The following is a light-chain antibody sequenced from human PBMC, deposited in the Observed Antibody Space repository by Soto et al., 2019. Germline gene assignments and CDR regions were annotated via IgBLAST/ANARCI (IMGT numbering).Light chain of an antibody. V-gene: IGLV2-14*01. CDR1: NSDVGGYNY. Sequence: QTVVTQPASVSGSPGQSITISCTGTNSDVGGYNYVSWYQQHPGKAPKPMIYDVSNRPSGVSNRFSGSKSGNTASLTISGLQAEDEADYYCTSYTSSGTYVFGTGTKLTVL. CDR3: TSYTSSGTYV. J-gene: IGLJ1*01. CDR2: DVS.